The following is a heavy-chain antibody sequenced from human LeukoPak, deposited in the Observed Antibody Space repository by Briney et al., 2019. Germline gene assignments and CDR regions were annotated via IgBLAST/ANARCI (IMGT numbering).Heavy chain of an antibody. CDR1: GDSISSNSYY. D-gene: IGHD6-6*01. V-gene: IGHV4-39*07. CDR3: ATHAGVSSSSLVRY. J-gene: IGHJ4*02. Sequence: SETLSLTCTVSGDSISSNSYYWGWIRQPPGKGLEWSGSSYYSGNTYYNPSLKSRVTMSVDTSKNQFSLKLSSVTAADTAVYYCATHAGVSSSSLVRYWGQGTLVTVSS. CDR2: SYYSGNT.